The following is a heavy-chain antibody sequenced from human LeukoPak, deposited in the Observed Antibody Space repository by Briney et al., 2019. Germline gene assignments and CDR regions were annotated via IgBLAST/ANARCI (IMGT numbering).Heavy chain of an antibody. D-gene: IGHD3-9*01. Sequence: SETLSLTCSVSGYSISSGYYWGWIRQPPGKGLEWIGSIYHSGSTYYNPSLKSRVTISVDTSKNQFSLKLSSVTAADTAVYYCASAVYSWLGYYYGMDVWGQGTTVTVSS. CDR3: ASAVYSWLGYYYGMDV. J-gene: IGHJ6*02. CDR2: IYHSGST. CDR1: GYSISSGYY. V-gene: IGHV4-38-2*02.